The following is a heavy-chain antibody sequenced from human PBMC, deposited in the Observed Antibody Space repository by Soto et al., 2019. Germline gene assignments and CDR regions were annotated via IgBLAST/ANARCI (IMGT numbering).Heavy chain of an antibody. J-gene: IGHJ1*01. CDR3: AMDYGDRPEYFKH. V-gene: IGHV1-18*04. CDR2: ISPLKGRT. D-gene: IGHD4-17*01. CDR1: GYTFTSYG. Sequence: QVQLVQSGPDLKRPGASMKVSCKASGYTFTSYGISWVRQAPGHGLEWMAWISPLKGRTQYSQKAQGRVTLSTDTSSNTVYMEMTTLRVDDTAVYYCAMDYGDRPEYFKHWGQGTLVPVS.